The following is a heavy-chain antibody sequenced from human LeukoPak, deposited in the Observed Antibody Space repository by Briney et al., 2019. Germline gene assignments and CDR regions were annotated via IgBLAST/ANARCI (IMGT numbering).Heavy chain of an antibody. Sequence: GGSLRLSCAASGFTFSSYWMSWVRQAPGKGLEWVANIKQDGSEKYYVDSVKGRFTISRDSAKNSLYLQMNSLRAEDTAVYYCARGGDYDRKYYYMDVWGKGTTVTVSS. CDR3: ARGGDYDRKYYYMDV. CDR2: IKQDGSEK. J-gene: IGHJ6*03. D-gene: IGHD2-21*02. CDR1: GFTFSSYW. V-gene: IGHV3-7*01.